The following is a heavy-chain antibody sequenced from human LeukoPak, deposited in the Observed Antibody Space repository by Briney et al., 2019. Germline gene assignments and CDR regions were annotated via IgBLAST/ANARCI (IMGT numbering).Heavy chain of an antibody. CDR1: GFTFSSYW. CDR2: IKQDGSEK. V-gene: IGHV3-7*01. D-gene: IGHD3-22*01. J-gene: IGHJ3*02. CDR3: ARVVTAMIVVGIRVDAFDI. Sequence: GGSLRLSCAASGFTFSSYWMSWVRQAPGKGLEWVANIKQDGSEKYYVGSVKGRFTISRDNAKNSLYLQMNSLGAEDTAVYCWARVVTAMIVVGIRVDAFDIWGQGTMVTVSS.